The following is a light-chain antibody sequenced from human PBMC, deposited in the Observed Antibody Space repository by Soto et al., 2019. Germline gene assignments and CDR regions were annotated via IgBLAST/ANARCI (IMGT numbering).Light chain of an antibody. CDR1: QSISSW. J-gene: IGKJ1*01. CDR2: DAS. CDR3: QQYNTFWT. V-gene: IGKV1-5*01. Sequence: DIQMTQSPSTLSASVGGRVTITCRASQSISSWLAWYQQKPGKAPKLLIYDASSLESGVPSRVSGSGSGTEFTLTISSLQPDDFATYYCQQYNTFWTLGPGTKVDI.